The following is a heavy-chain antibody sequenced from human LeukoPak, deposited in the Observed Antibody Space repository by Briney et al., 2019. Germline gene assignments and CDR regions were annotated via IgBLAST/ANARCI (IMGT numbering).Heavy chain of an antibody. J-gene: IGHJ6*03. Sequence: SETLSLTCTVSGGSVSSYNWTWIRQPAGMGLELIGRIYTSGITNYSPSLRSRVTMSLDTSKNQFSLKMSSVTAAATAVYYCARDLVGPLVGSYYSHYMDVWGKGTTVTISS. CDR2: IYTSGIT. D-gene: IGHD2-2*01. CDR3: ARDLVGPLVGSYYSHYMDV. CDR1: GGSVSSYN. V-gene: IGHV4-4*07.